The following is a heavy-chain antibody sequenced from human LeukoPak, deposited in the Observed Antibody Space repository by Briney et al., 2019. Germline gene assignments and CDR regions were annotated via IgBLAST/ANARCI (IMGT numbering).Heavy chain of an antibody. V-gene: IGHV1-2*06. CDR1: GYTFTGYY. D-gene: IGHD4-17*01. Sequence: APVKVSCKASGYTFTGYYMRWVRQAPGQGLEWMGRINPNSGGTNYAQKFQGRVTMTRDTSISTAYMEVSRLRFDDTAVYYCARDGDYDTDFDYWGQGTLVTVSS. CDR2: INPNSGGT. J-gene: IGHJ4*02. CDR3: ARDGDYDTDFDY.